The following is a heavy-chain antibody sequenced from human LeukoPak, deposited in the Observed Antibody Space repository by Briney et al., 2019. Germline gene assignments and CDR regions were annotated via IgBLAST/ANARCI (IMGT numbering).Heavy chain of an antibody. CDR3: VKGMEDYDILTGVLDV. V-gene: IGHV3-64D*06. D-gene: IGHD3-9*01. CDR1: GFTFSTYA. CDR2: ISTNGGST. J-gene: IGHJ6*02. Sequence: GGSLRLSCSAPGFTFSTYAMHWVRQAPGKGLEYVSAISTNGGSTYYADSVRGRFTISRDNSKSTLYLQMSSLRPEDTAVYYCVKGMEDYDILTGVLDVWGQGTTVTVSS.